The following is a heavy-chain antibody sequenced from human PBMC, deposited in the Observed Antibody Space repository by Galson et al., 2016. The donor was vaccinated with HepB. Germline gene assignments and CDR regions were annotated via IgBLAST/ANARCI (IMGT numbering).Heavy chain of an antibody. CDR1: GGSITITDYY. Sequence: TLSLTCTVSGGSITITDYYWSWIRQHLGKGLEWIGYIYYSGTTYYSPSLKSRVTISVDTSKSQFSLRLSSVTAADTAVYYCARARRSGSGWYFDYWGQGALVTVSS. CDR2: IYYSGTT. CDR3: ARARRSGSGWYFDY. V-gene: IGHV4-31*03. D-gene: IGHD3-10*01. J-gene: IGHJ4*02.